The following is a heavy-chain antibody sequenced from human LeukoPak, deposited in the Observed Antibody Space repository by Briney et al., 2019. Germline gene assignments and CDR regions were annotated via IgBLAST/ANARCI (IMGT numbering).Heavy chain of an antibody. CDR1: GTSISNYY. J-gene: IGHJ3*02. CDR2: IYYSGST. CDR3: ARVALGGDAFDI. D-gene: IGHD3-10*01. V-gene: IGHV4-59*08. Sequence: SETLSLTCTVSGTSISNYYWDWIRQPPGKGLEWIGYIYYSGSTNYNPSLKSRVTISVDTSKNQFSLKLSSVTAADTAVYYCARVALGGDAFDIWGQGTMVTVSS.